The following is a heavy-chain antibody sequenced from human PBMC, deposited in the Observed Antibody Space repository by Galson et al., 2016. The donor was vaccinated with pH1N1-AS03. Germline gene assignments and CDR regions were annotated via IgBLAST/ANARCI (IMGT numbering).Heavy chain of an antibody. Sequence: SLRLSCAASGFTFSSSWTSWVRQAPGKGLEWVANIRQDGSDKYYVDSVRGRFTISRDNAKNSLYLQMNSLRAEDTAVYYCARGAPGDHLLSPLWNWGQGTLVTVSS. V-gene: IGHV3-7*01. CDR3: ARGAPGDHLLSPLWN. CDR1: GFTFSSSW. CDR2: IRQDGSDK. J-gene: IGHJ4*02. D-gene: IGHD2-2*01.